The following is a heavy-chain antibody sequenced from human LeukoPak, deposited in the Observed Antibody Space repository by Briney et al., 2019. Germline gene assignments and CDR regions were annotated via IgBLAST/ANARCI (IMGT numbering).Heavy chain of an antibody. CDR1: GFTFSGYA. CDR3: AKVTGGDMITYGGLDY. J-gene: IGHJ4*02. D-gene: IGHD3-16*01. Sequence: GGSLRLSCAASGFTFSGYAMSWVRQAPGKGLERVSAIIGSGDTTYYAASVKGRLTISRDNSKNTLYLQMNSLRAEDTAVYYCAKVTGGDMITYGGLDYWGQGTLVTVSS. CDR2: IIGSGDTT. V-gene: IGHV3-23*01.